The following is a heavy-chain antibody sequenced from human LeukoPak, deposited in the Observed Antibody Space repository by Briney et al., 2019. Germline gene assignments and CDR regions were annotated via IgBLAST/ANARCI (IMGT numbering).Heavy chain of an antibody. J-gene: IGHJ4*02. Sequence: PSETLSLTCTVSGGSISSSSYYWGWIRQPPGKGLEWIGSIYYSGSTYYNPSLKSRVTISVDTSKNQFSLKLSSVTAADMAVYYCARRTYYYDSSGYYYSIYFDYWGQGTLVTVSS. CDR1: GGSISSSSYY. V-gene: IGHV4-39*01. CDR3: ARRTYYYDSSGYYYSIYFDY. CDR2: IYYSGST. D-gene: IGHD3-22*01.